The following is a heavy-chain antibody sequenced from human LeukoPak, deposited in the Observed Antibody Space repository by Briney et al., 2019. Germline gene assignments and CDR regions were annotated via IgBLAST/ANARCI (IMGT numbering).Heavy chain of an antibody. Sequence: SETLSLTCTVSGGSISSGSYYWSWIRQPAGKGLEWIGRIYTSGSTNYNPSLKSRVTISVDTSKNQFSLKLSSVTAADTAVYYCATLTTVVTAYYFDYWGQGTLVTVSS. CDR1: GGSISSGSYY. CDR2: IYTSGST. CDR3: ATLTTVVTAYYFDY. J-gene: IGHJ4*02. D-gene: IGHD4-23*01. V-gene: IGHV4-61*02.